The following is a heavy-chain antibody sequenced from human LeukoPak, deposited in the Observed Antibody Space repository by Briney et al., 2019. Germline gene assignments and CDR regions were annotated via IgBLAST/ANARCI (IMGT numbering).Heavy chain of an antibody. CDR1: GFAFSDFS. CDR3: ARPANWGSAY. CDR2: IRGSGSGM. V-gene: IGHV3-21*05. J-gene: IGHJ4*02. D-gene: IGHD7-27*01. Sequence: PGGSLRLSRAASGFAFSDFSMNWVRQAPGKGLEWVANIRGSGSGMGRGNYYADSVQGRFTISRYNAKNSLYLQMNSLRAEDTAFYYCARPANWGSAYWGQPALVTVSS.